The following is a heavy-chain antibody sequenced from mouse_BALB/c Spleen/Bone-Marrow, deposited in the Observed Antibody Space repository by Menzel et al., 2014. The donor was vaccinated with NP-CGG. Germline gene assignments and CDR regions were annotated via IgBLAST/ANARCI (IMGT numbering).Heavy chain of an antibody. D-gene: IGHD2-4*01. Sequence: QVQLQQPGAELVKPGASVKMSCKASGYTFTSYWMHWVKQGPGQGLEWIGVIDPSDSYTSYNQKFKGKATLTVDTSSSTAYMQLSSLTSEDSAVYYCTRGDYDWYFDVWGAGTTVTVSS. J-gene: IGHJ1*01. V-gene: IGHV1S127*01. CDR3: TRGDYDWYFDV. CDR2: IDPSDSYT. CDR1: GYTFTSYW.